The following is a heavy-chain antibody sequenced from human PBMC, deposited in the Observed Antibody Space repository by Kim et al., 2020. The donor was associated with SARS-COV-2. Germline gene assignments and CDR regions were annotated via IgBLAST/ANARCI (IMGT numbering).Heavy chain of an antibody. CDR2: IIPILGIA. J-gene: IGHJ6*02. Sequence: SVKVSCKASGGTFSSYAISWVRQAPGQGLEWMGRIIPILGIANYAQKFQGRVTITADKSTSTAYMELSSLRSEVTAVYYCARESSYYYDSYGMDVWGQGTTVTVSS. CDR3: ARESSYYYDSYGMDV. CDR1: GGTFSSYA. V-gene: IGHV1-69*04. D-gene: IGHD3-22*01.